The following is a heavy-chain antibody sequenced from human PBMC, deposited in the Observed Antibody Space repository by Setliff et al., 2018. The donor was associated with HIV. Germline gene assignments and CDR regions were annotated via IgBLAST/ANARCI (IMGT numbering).Heavy chain of an antibody. V-gene: IGHV3-53*01. CDR1: GFTVSVKY. CDR3: ARDGGDGMLSSGYFDS. Sequence: PGGSLRLSCAASGFTVSVKYMSWVRQAPGKGLEWVSSIYGGGSTDYADSVTGRFITSRDNSKNTLYLQMNSLRVEDTAVYYCARDGGDGMLSSGYFDSWGQGTLVTVSS. J-gene: IGHJ4*02. D-gene: IGHD3-16*01. CDR2: IYGGGST.